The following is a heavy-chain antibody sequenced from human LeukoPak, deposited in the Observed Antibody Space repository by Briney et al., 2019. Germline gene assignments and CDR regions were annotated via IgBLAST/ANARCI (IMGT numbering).Heavy chain of an antibody. CDR3: ARGGDIVVVPAAARNYYYYMDV. D-gene: IGHD2-2*01. CDR1: GGSFSGYY. Sequence: TSETLSLTCAVCGGSFSGYYWSWIRQPPGKGLEWIGEINHSGSTNYNPSLKSRVTVSVDTSKNQFSLKLSSVTAADTAVYYCARGGDIVVVPAAARNYYYYMDVWGKGTTVTVSS. J-gene: IGHJ6*03. CDR2: INHSGST. V-gene: IGHV4-34*01.